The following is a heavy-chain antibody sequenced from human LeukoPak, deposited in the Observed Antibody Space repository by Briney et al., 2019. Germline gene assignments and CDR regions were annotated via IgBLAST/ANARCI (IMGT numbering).Heavy chain of an antibody. V-gene: IGHV4-38-2*01. J-gene: IGHJ4*02. CDR3: ARRRDGYNEDFFDY. Sequence: GSLRLSCAASGFTFSSYAMSWIRQPPGKGLEWIGSIFHSGSTYYNASLKSRVTISVDTSRNQFSLKLSSVTAADTAVYYCARRRDGYNEDFFDYWGQGTLVTVSS. D-gene: IGHD5-24*01. CDR2: IFHSGST. CDR1: GFTFSSYA.